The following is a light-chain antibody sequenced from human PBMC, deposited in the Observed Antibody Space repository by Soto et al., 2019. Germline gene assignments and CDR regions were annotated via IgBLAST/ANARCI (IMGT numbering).Light chain of an antibody. CDR3: QSYDSSLSNWV. J-gene: IGLJ3*02. CDR2: GNN. V-gene: IGLV1-40*01. CDR1: SSNIGAGYD. Sequence: QSVLTQPPSVSGAPGQRVTISCTGSSSNIGAGYDVHWYQQLPGTAPKLLIYGNNNRPSGVPDRFSGSKSGTSASLAITGLQAEDEADYYCQSYDSSLSNWVFGGGPKVTVL.